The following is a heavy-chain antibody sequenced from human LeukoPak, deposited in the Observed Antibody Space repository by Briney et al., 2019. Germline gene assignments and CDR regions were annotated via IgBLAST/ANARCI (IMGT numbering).Heavy chain of an antibody. V-gene: IGHV1-69*04. Sequence: SVKVSCKASGGIFSSYAISWVRQAPGRGLEWMGRIIPILGIANYAQKFQGRVTITADKSTSTAYMDLSSLRSEDTAVYYCARDLPPYYFDYWGQGTLVTVSS. CDR3: ARDLPPYYFDY. CDR1: GGIFSSYA. J-gene: IGHJ4*02. CDR2: IIPILGIA.